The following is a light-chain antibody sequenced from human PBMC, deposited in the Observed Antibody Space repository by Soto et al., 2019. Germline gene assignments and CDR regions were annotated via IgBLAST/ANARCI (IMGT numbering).Light chain of an antibody. CDR2: SAS. Sequence: DIQMTQSPSSLSASVGDRVTITCRASQGISNYLAWYQQRPGKAPRLLNYSASNLQSGVPSRFSGGGSGTDFTLTISSLQPEDVATYYCQKHNSAPQTFGQGTKVDIK. J-gene: IGKJ1*01. V-gene: IGKV1-27*01. CDR1: QGISNY. CDR3: QKHNSAPQT.